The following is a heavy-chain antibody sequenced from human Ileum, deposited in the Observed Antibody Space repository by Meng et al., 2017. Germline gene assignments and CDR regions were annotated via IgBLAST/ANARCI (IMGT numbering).Heavy chain of an antibody. CDR1: GFIFSNYG. CDR2: ITYSGDNT. Sequence: EEQLLDSGGDLVQPGWSLILACSASGFIFSNYGMSWVRQAPGKGLEWVSSITYSGDNTYYTPSVKGRFTISRDKSKSTLYLQVNSLRAEDTAVYFCVKVALWRTDFYWYFDLWGRGTLVTVSS. J-gene: IGHJ2*01. V-gene: IGHV3-23*01. D-gene: IGHD2-15*01. CDR3: VKVALWRTDFYWYFDL.